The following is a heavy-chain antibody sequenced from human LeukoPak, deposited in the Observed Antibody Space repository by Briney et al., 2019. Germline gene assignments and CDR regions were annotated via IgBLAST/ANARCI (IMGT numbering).Heavy chain of an antibody. V-gene: IGHV3-30*01. Sequence: GRSLRLSCAASGFTFSSYAMHWVRQAPGKGLEWVAVISYDGSNKYYADSVKGRFTISRDNSKNTLYLQMNSLRAEDTAVYYCATEWELDAFDIWGQGTMVTVSS. D-gene: IGHD1-26*01. CDR2: ISYDGSNK. J-gene: IGHJ3*02. CDR3: ATEWELDAFDI. CDR1: GFTFSSYA.